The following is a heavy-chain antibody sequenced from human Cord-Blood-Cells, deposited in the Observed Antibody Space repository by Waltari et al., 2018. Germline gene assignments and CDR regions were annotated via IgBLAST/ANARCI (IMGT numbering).Heavy chain of an antibody. CDR1: GFTFRSHG. Sequence: QVQLVESGGGVVQPGRSLRLSCAASGFTFRSHGMHWVRQAPAKGLEWVAVISYDGSNKYYADSVKGRFTISRDNSKNTLYLQMNSLRAEDTAVYYCAKGGLRFLEWLLYYFDYWGQGTLVTVSS. CDR2: ISYDGSNK. CDR3: AKGGLRFLEWLLYYFDY. D-gene: IGHD3-3*01. V-gene: IGHV3-30*18. J-gene: IGHJ4*02.